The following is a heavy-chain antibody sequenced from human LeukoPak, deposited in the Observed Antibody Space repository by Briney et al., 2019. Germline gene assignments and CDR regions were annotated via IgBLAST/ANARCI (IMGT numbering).Heavy chain of an antibody. Sequence: TGGSLRLSCAVAGFTVSTNYMSWVRQAPGKGLEWVSVLYSGGSTYYADSVKGRFTISRDNSKNMLYLQMHSLRVEDAAVYYCANEYSKGDVWGQGTMVTVSS. J-gene: IGHJ3*01. CDR3: ANEYSKGDV. CDR2: LYSGGST. D-gene: IGHD6-6*01. CDR1: GFTVSTNY. V-gene: IGHV3-53*01.